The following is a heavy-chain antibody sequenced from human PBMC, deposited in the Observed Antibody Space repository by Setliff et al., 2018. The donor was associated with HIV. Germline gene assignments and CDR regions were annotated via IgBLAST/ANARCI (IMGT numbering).Heavy chain of an antibody. CDR1: GYTFPHSW. V-gene: IGHV5-51*01. Sequence: PGESLKISCKGSGYTFPHSWIGWVRQMPGKGLEWMGIIYLSDSDTRYSPSFQGQVTMSADKSISTAYLQWSSLKASDTAMYYCARQGSSSWYRHDAFEIWGQGTMVTVSS. CDR3: ARQGSSSWYRHDAFEI. J-gene: IGHJ3*02. CDR2: IYLSDSDT. D-gene: IGHD6-13*01.